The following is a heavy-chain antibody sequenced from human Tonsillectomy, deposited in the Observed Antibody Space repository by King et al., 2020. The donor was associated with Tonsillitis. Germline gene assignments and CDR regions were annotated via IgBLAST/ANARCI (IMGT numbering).Heavy chain of an antibody. J-gene: IGHJ4*02. CDR1: GFTFSSYS. CDR3: ARGRYGYSNENLFDY. V-gene: IGHV3-21*01. CDR2: ISSSSSYI. Sequence: VQLVESGGGLVKPGGSLRLSCAASGFTFSSYSMNWVRQAPGKGLEWVSSISSSSSYIYYADSVKGRFTISRDNAKNSLYLQMNSLRAEDTAVYYCARGRYGYSNENLFDYWGEGTLVTVSS. D-gene: IGHD5-18*01.